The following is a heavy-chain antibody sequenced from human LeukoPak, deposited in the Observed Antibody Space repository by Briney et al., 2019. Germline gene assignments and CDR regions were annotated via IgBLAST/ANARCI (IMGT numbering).Heavy chain of an antibody. CDR3: TRSGFYCGDYCYFDY. V-gene: IGHV1-8*01. Sequence: ASVKVSCKASGYTFTSYDINWVRQAPGQGLEWMGWMNPNSGSTGHAPRFQGRVTFTRDTSINTASMELSSLTSEDTAVYYCTRSGFYCGDYCYFDYWGQGTLVTVSS. D-gene: IGHD2-21*01. J-gene: IGHJ4*02. CDR1: GYTFTSYD. CDR2: MNPNSGST.